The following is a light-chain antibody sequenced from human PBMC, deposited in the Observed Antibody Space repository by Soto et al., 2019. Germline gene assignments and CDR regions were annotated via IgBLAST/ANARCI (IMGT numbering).Light chain of an antibody. CDR2: GAS. CDR1: QTVGGRY. J-gene: IGKJ1*01. V-gene: IGKV3-20*01. CDR3: LQYVSSPWT. Sequence: EIVLTQSAATLSLSLGERATLSCRASQTVGGRYLAWFQQKPGQTPRLLIYGASTRAAGVPDRFSGSGSGTDFSLTIDRLEPEDFAVYYCLQYVSSPWTVGQGTKVEV.